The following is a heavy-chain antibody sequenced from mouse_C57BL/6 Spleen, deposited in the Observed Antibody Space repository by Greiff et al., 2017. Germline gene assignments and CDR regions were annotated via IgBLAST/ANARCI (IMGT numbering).Heavy chain of an antibody. Sequence: QVQLQQPGAELVKPGASVTLSCKASGYTFTSYWMHWVKQRPGQGLEWIGMIHPDSGSTNYNEKFKSKATLTVDKSSSTAYMQLSSLTSEDSAVYYCTRDYDGPSLAYWGQGTLVTVSA. CDR2: IHPDSGST. V-gene: IGHV1-64*01. CDR1: GYTFTSYW. D-gene: IGHD2-4*01. J-gene: IGHJ3*01. CDR3: TRDYDGPSLAY.